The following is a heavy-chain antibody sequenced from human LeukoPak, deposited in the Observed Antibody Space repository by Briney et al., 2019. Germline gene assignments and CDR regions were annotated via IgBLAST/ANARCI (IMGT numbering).Heavy chain of an antibody. CDR3: ARRGRIVVVPAAPQDYYYYMDV. J-gene: IGHJ6*03. Sequence: SVKVSCKASGGTFSSYAISWVRQAPGRGLEWMGGIIPIFGTANYAQKFQGRVTITADESTSTAYIELSSLRSEDTAVYYCARRGRIVVVPAAPQDYYYYMDVWGKGTTVTVSS. CDR2: IIPIFGTA. D-gene: IGHD2-2*01. CDR1: GGTFSSYA. V-gene: IGHV1-69*01.